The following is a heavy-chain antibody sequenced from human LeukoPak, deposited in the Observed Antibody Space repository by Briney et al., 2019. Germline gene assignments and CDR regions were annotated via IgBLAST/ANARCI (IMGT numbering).Heavy chain of an antibody. CDR1: GGSISSGDYY. CDR2: INHSGST. CDR3: ARCFDWFDP. Sequence: SETLSLTCTVSGGSISSGDYYWSWIRQPPGKGLEWIGEINHSGSTNYNPSLKSRVTISVDTSKNQFSLKLSSVTAADTAVYYCARCFDWFDPWGQGTLVTVSS. D-gene: IGHD3-16*01. V-gene: IGHV4-39*07. J-gene: IGHJ5*02.